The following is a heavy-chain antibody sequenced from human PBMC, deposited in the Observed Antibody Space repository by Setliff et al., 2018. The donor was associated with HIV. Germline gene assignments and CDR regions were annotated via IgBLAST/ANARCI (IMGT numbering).Heavy chain of an antibody. CDR1: GFTFSNYA. V-gene: IGHV3-74*01. Sequence: GESLKISCAASGFTFSNYAMAWVRQAPGKGLVWVSRINNDGSYASYADSVKGRFTISRDNAKNTLYLQMNSLRAEDTAVYYCARDSGVHSWYYFDYWGQGTLVTVSS. CDR2: INNDGSYA. D-gene: IGHD6-13*01. J-gene: IGHJ4*02. CDR3: ARDSGVHSWYYFDY.